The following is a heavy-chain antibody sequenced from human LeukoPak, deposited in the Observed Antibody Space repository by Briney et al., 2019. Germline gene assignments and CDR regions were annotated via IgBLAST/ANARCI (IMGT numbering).Heavy chain of an antibody. V-gene: IGHV1-46*01. CDR1: GYTFTSYY. D-gene: IGHD6-13*01. CDR3: ARAPIAAAGPDY. CDR2: INPSGGST. J-gene: IGHJ4*02. Sequence: ASVKVSCKASGYTFTSYYMHWVRQAPGQGLEWMGIINPSGGSTSYAQKFQGRVTMTRDTSISTAYMELSRLRSDDTAVYYCARAPIAAAGPDYWGQGTLVTVSS.